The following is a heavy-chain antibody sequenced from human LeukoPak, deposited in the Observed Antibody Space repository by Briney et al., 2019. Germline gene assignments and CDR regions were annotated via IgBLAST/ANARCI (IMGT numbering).Heavy chain of an antibody. CDR2: IYYSGTT. J-gene: IGHJ6*02. Sequence: SETLSLTCTVSGGSISSYYWSWIRQPPGKGLEWIGYIYYSGTTNYNPSLKSRVTISVDTSKNQFSLKLSSVTAADTAVYYCARGGGISGKYQLPTYYYYYGMDVWGQGTTVTVSS. CDR1: GGSISSYY. V-gene: IGHV4-59*12. D-gene: IGHD2-2*01. CDR3: ARGGGISGKYQLPTYYYYYGMDV.